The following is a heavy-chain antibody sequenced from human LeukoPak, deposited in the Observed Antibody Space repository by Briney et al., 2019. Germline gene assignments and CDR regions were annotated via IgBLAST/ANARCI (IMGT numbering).Heavy chain of an antibody. J-gene: IGHJ4*02. CDR1: GGSISSYY. Sequence: SETLALTCTVSGGSISSYYWSWIRQPPGKGLEWIGYIYYSGSTNYNPSLKSRVTISVDTSKNQFSLKLGSVTAADTAVYYCARVDPDSSSTLEVFDYWGQGTLVTVSS. CDR3: ARVDPDSSSTLEVFDY. CDR2: IYYSGST. V-gene: IGHV4-59*01. D-gene: IGHD6-6*01.